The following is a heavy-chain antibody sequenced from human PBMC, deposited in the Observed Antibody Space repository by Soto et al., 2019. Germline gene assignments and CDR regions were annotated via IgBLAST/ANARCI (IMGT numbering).Heavy chain of an antibody. CDR3: ARDGTTVTNDAFDI. V-gene: IGHV4-30-4*01. CDR1: GGSISSGDYY. CDR2: IYYSGST. J-gene: IGHJ3*02. D-gene: IGHD4-17*01. Sequence: QVQLQESGPGLVKPSQTLSLTCTVSGGSISSGDYYWSWIRQPPGKGLEWIGYIYYSGSTYYNPSLKSRVTIPVDTSKNQFSLKRSSVTAADTAVYYCARDGTTVTNDAFDIWGQGTMVTVSS.